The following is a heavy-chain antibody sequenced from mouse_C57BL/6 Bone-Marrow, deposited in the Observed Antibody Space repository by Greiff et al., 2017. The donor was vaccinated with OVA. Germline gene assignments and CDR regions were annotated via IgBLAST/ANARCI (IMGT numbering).Heavy chain of an antibody. CDR3: TTRGGNSWFAY. V-gene: IGHV14-1*01. CDR2: IDPEDGDT. Sequence: DVKLVESGAELVRPGASVKLSCTASGFNIKDYYMHWVKQRPEQGLEWIGRIDPEDGDTEYAPKFQGKATMTADTSSNTAYLQLSSLTSEDTAVYYCTTRGGNSWFAYWGQGTLVTVSA. J-gene: IGHJ3*01. CDR1: GFNIKDYY. D-gene: IGHD2-1*01.